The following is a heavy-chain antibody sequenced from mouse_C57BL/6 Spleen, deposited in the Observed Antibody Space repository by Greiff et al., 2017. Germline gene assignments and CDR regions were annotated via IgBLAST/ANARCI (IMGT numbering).Heavy chain of an antibody. Sequence: VKLVESGAELAKPGASVKLSCKASGYTFTSYWMHWVKQRPGQGLDWIGYINPSSGYTKSNQKFKDKATLTAAKSSSTAYIQVGRRAYGDSSVYYWARGGTARDYYFDDRGQGTTRTGSS. CDR2: INPSSGYT. J-gene: IGHJ2*01. CDR3: ARGGTARDYYFDD. CDR1: GYTFTSYW. V-gene: IGHV1-7*01. D-gene: IGHD3-2*01.